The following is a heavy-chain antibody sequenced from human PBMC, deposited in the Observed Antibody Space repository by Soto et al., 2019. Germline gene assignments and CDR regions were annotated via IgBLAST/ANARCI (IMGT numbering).Heavy chain of an antibody. CDR3: VHSSYDSRGYYHYFDY. V-gene: IGHV2-5*02. J-gene: IGHJ4*02. Sequence: QITLKESGPTLVKPTQTLTLTCTFSGFSLTTSGVGVGWIRQPPGKALEWPALIYWDDDKRYNSSLKSRLTITKDTSKNQVVLTMTNLDPVDTATYYCVHSSYDSRGYYHYFDYWGQGILVTVSS. CDR1: GFSLTTSGVG. D-gene: IGHD3-22*01. CDR2: IYWDDDK.